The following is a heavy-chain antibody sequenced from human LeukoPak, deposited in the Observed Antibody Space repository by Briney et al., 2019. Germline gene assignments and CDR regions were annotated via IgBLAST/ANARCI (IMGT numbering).Heavy chain of an antibody. CDR2: INPNSGGT. CDR1: GYTFTGYY. CDR3: AKDLRPKGSGTYYMDV. D-gene: IGHD3-10*01. V-gene: IGHV1-2*02. J-gene: IGHJ6*03. Sequence: ASVKVSCKASGYTFTGYYMHWVRQAPGQGLEWMGWINPNSGGTNYPRKFQGRVAMTRDTSISTAYLELSRLTSDDTAVYYCAKDLRPKGSGTYYMDVWGKGTTVTISS.